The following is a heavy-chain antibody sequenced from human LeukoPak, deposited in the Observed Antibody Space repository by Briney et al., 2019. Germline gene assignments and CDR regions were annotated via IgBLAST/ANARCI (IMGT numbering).Heavy chain of an antibody. J-gene: IGHJ4*02. Sequence: GESLKISCKGSGYSFTSYWSAWVRQMPGKVLELLGIIYPGDSDTRYSPSFQGQVTISADKSISTAYLQWSSLKASDTAMYYCARHGVTGSSSSPNDYWGQGTLVTVSS. CDR1: GYSFTSYW. V-gene: IGHV5-51*01. CDR3: ARHGVTGSSSSPNDY. D-gene: IGHD6-6*01. CDR2: IYPGDSDT.